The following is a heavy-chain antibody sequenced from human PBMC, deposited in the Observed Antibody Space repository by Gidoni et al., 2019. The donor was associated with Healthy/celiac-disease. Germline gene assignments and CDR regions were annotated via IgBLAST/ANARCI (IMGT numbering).Heavy chain of an antibody. V-gene: IGHV4-34*01. CDR3: ASSKSRGYSSGWYRKSYAFDI. CDR2: INHSGST. Sequence: QVQLQQWGAGLLKPSETLSLTCAVYGGSFSGYYWSWIRQPPGKGLEWIGEINHSGSTNYTPSLKSRVTISVDTSKNQFSLKLSSVTAADTAVYYCASSKSRGYSSGWYRKSYAFDIWGQGTMVTVSS. J-gene: IGHJ3*02. D-gene: IGHD6-19*01. CDR1: GGSFSGYY.